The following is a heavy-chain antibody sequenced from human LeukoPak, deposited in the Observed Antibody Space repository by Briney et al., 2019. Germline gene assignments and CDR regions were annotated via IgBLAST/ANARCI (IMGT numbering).Heavy chain of an antibody. Sequence: EGSLRLSCAASGFTFSSYAMSWVRQAPGKGLEWVSAISGSGGSTYYADSVKGRFTISRDNSKNTLYLQMNSLRAEDTAVYYCVKVGRSSGWNYYYYGMDVWGQGTTVTVSS. CDR1: GFTFSSYA. CDR3: VKVGRSSGWNYYYYGMDV. V-gene: IGHV3-23*01. J-gene: IGHJ6*02. CDR2: ISGSGGST. D-gene: IGHD6-19*01.